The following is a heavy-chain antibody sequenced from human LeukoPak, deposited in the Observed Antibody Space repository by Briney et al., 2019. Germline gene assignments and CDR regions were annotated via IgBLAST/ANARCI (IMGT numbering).Heavy chain of an antibody. V-gene: IGHV4-59*08. Sequence: SETLSLTCTVSGGSISSYYWSWIRQPPGKGLEWIGYIYYSGSTNYNPSLKSRVTISVDTSKNQFSLKLSSVTAADTAVYYCARAALSSGWTHYYYYGMDVWGQGTTVTVSS. D-gene: IGHD6-19*01. CDR1: GGSISSYY. CDR2: IYYSGST. J-gene: IGHJ6*02. CDR3: ARAALSSGWTHYYYYGMDV.